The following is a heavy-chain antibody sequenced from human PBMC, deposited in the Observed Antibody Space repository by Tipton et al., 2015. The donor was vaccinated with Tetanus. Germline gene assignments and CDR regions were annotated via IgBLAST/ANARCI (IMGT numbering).Heavy chain of an antibody. D-gene: IGHD5/OR15-5a*01. CDR3: ARLREVVSRSGWAFDH. Sequence: TLSLTCTVSGGSMSSGGHYGAWVRQSPGPGLEWIGSLTYSGRTYYNPSLKSRVTMAVDTSRKDFSVRLRSVTAADTAVYFCARLREVVSRSGWAFDHWGQGILVTVSS. CDR1: GGSMSSGGHY. J-gene: IGHJ5*02. V-gene: IGHV4-39*02. CDR2: LTYSGRT.